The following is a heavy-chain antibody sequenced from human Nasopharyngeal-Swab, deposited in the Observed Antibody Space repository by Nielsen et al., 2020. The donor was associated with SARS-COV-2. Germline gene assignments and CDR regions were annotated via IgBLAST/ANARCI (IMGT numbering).Heavy chain of an antibody. CDR2: IYHSGST. J-gene: IGHJ3*02. CDR3: ARHMLGGPTAFDI. D-gene: IGHD2-8*01. V-gene: IGHV4-4*02. Sequence: WIRQPPGKGLEWIWEIYHSGSTNYNPSLTSRVTISVDKTKNQFSLKLRSVTAADTAVFYCARHMLGGPTAFDIWGQGTVVTVSS.